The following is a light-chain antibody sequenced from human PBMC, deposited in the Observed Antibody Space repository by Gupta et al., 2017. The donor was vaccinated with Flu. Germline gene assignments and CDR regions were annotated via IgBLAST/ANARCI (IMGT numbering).Light chain of an antibody. Sequence: DLQLTQSPTFLSASVGDRVTISCRASQDISSYLAWYQQRPGKAPKLLIYAASTLQSGVPSRFSGSGSGTEFTLTICSLQAEDFAVYYCQQHNSYPMTFGQGTRLEI. J-gene: IGKJ5*01. CDR1: QDISSY. V-gene: IGKV1-9*01. CDR3: QQHNSYPMT. CDR2: AAS.